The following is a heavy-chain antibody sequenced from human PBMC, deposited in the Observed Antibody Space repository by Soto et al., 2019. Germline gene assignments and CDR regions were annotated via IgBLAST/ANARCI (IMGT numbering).Heavy chain of an antibody. Sequence: SETLSLTCTLSGGSISSGGYYWSGIRQHPGKGLEWIGYIYYSGSTYYNPSLKSRVTISVDTSKNQFSLKLSSVTAAVTAVYYCATRVGFRCSGGSCYPNDAFDIWGQGTMVTVSS. D-gene: IGHD2-15*01. J-gene: IGHJ3*02. V-gene: IGHV4-31*03. CDR3: ATRVGFRCSGGSCYPNDAFDI. CDR1: GGSISSGGYY. CDR2: IYYSGST.